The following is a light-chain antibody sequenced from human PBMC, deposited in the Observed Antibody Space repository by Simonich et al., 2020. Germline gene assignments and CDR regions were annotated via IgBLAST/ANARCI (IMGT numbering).Light chain of an antibody. CDR2: CAS. J-gene: IGKJ4*01. CDR3: QQYNNWPPLT. V-gene: IGKV3-15*01. Sequence: EIVMPQSPATLSVAPGERATLSCRASQSVSSNLAWYQQKPGQAPRLLSYCASTRATGNPARFSGSGSGTGFTLTISSLQSEDFAVYYCQQYNNWPPLTFGGGTKVEIK. CDR1: QSVSSN.